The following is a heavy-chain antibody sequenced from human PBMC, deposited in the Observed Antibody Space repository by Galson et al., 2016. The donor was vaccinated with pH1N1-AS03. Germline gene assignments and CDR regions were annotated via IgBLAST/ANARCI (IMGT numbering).Heavy chain of an antibody. J-gene: IGHJ6*02. V-gene: IGHV3-21*01. D-gene: IGHD6-19*01. CDR3: ARRSAAVSGTGCVDV. Sequence: NWVRQAPGKGLEWVSSISSSSSYIYYADSVKGRFTISRDNARNSLYLQMNSLRAEDTAVYYCARRSAAVSGTGCVDVWGQGTTVTVSS. CDR2: ISSSSSYI.